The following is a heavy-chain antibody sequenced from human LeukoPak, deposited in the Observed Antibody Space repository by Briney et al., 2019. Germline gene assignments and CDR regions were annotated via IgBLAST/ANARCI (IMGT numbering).Heavy chain of an antibody. J-gene: IGHJ4*02. D-gene: IGHD3-10*01. Sequence: SQTLSLTCTVSGGSISSGDHYWSWIRQPPGKGLEWIGSIYYSGSTYYNPSLKSRVTISVDTSKNQFSLKLSSVTAADTAVYYCARHRSITMVRGVIGYWGQGTLVTVSS. CDR1: GGSISSGDHY. CDR3: ARHRSITMVRGVIGY. V-gene: IGHV4-30-2*03. CDR2: IYYSGST.